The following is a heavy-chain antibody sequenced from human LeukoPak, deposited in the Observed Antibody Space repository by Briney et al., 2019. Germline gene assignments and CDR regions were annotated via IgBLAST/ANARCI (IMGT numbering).Heavy chain of an antibody. Sequence: PGGSLRLSCAASGFTFRSYAMSWGRQAPGKGLEWVSLISDSGGSTYYADSVKGRFTISRDNSKNTLYLETSSLRTEDTAVYYCAKERVTTTTFDYWGQGTLVTVSS. V-gene: IGHV3-23*01. D-gene: IGHD4-11*01. J-gene: IGHJ4*02. CDR3: AKERVTTTTFDY. CDR2: ISDSGGST. CDR1: GFTFRSYA.